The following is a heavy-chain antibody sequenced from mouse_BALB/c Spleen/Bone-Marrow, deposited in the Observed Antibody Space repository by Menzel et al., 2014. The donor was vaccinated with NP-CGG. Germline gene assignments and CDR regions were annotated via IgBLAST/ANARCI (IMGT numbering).Heavy chain of an antibody. CDR3: ARPRMITTYFDV. J-gene: IGHJ1*01. V-gene: IGHV5-9-3*01. D-gene: IGHD2-4*01. Sequence: EVKLVESGGGLVKPGGSLKLSCAASGFTFSTYAMSWVRQTPEKRLEWVATINSGGTYIYYADSVKGRFTISRDNAKNTLYLQMSSLRSEDTAMFYCARPRMITTYFDVWGAGTTVTVSS. CDR1: GFTFSTYA. CDR2: INSGGTYI.